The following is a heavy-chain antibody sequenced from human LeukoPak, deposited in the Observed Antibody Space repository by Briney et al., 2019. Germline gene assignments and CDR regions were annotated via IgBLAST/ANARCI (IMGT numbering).Heavy chain of an antibody. D-gene: IGHD3-22*01. CDR2: ISGSAGST. CDR1: GITLSNYG. J-gene: IGHJ4*02. CDR3: AKRGVVIRVILVGFHKEAYYFDS. V-gene: IGHV3-23*01. Sequence: PAGGSLRLSCAVSGITLSNYGMSWVRQAPGKGLEWVAGISGSAGSTYYADSVKGRFTVSRDNAKNTLYLQLNNLRAEDTAVYFCAKRGVVIRVILVGFHKEAYYFDSWGQGALVTVSS.